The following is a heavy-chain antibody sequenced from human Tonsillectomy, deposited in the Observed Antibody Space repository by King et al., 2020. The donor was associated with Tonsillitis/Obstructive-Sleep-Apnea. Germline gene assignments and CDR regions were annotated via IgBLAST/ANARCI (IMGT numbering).Heavy chain of an antibody. CDR1: GFTVSSNY. D-gene: IGHD5-12*01. V-gene: IGHV3-53*01. CDR2: FYRGGRP. CDR3: ARSWGDSGYDFYFDY. Sequence: VQLVESGGGLIQPGGSLRLSCAASGFTVSSNYMSWVRPAPGKGLGWVSVFYRGGRPYYSDSVQGRFTSFRDNSKNTLDLQMNSLRAEDTAVYYCARSWGDSGYDFYFDYWGQGTLVTVSS. J-gene: IGHJ4*02.